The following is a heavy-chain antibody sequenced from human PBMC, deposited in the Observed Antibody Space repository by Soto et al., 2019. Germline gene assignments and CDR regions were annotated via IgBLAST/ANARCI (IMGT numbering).Heavy chain of an antibody. CDR2: ISAYNANT. CDR3: ARGRDYDSSGLGY. Sequence: QVQLVQSGAEVKKPGASVKVSCKASGYTFTSFGIHWVRQAPGQGLEWMGWISAYNANTDYAQNLQGRVTMTTDTSASTAYMELRSLRSGDTAVYYCARGRDYDSSGLGYWGQGTLVTVSS. CDR1: GYTFTSFG. J-gene: IGHJ4*02. V-gene: IGHV1-18*01. D-gene: IGHD3-22*01.